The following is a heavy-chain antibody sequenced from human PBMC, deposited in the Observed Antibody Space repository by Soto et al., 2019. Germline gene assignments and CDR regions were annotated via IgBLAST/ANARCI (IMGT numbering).Heavy chain of an antibody. J-gene: IGHJ4*02. CDR3: AKETLGYCSSGSCRIDY. D-gene: IGHD2-15*01. V-gene: IGHV3-23*01. CDR1: GFTFSSYA. CDR2: ISGSGDST. Sequence: PGGSLRLSCAASGFTFSSYAMSWVRQAPGKGLEWVSTISGSGDSTYYADSVRGRFTISRDNSKNTLYLQMNSLRAEDTAVYYCAKETLGYCSSGSCRIDYWGQGTL.